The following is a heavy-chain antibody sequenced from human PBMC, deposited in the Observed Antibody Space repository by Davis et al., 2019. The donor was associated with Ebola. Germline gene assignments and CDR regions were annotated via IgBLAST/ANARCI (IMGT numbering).Heavy chain of an antibody. Sequence: PSETLSLTCTVSGGSISSGDYYWSWIRQPPGKGLEWIGYIYYSGSTYYNPSLKSRVTISVDTSKNQFSLKLSSVTAADTAVYYCARHCPSYYGSGSYSYYYGMDVWGQGTTVTVSS. CDR1: GGSISSGDYY. CDR3: ARHCPSYYGSGSYSYYYGMDV. D-gene: IGHD3-10*01. V-gene: IGHV4-30-4*01. CDR2: IYYSGST. J-gene: IGHJ6*02.